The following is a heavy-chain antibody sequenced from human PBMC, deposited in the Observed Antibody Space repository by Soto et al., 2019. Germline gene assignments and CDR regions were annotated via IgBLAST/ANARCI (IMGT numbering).Heavy chain of an antibody. J-gene: IGHJ4*02. Sequence: EVQLVESGGGLVKPGGSVRLSCAASGFTFTSDSMTWVRQAPGKGLEWLSSISSHGRDIFYADSVKGRFTISRDNAKDSLHLQMNSLTGEDSAVYYCARGAALAGKLDLWGQGTLVTVSS. CDR2: ISSHGRDI. V-gene: IGHV3-21*06. CDR1: GFTFTSDS. CDR3: ARGAALAGKLDL. D-gene: IGHD6-19*01.